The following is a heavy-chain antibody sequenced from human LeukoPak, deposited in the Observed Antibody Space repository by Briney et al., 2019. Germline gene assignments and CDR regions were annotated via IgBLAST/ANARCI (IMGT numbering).Heavy chain of an antibody. J-gene: IGHJ5*02. CDR2: ISGSGGST. D-gene: IGHD2-21*02. CDR1: GFIFSDYA. CDR3: AKESRPTARNWFDP. Sequence: GGSLRLSCVASGFIFSDYAMSWVRQAPGKGLEWVSAISGSGGSTYYADSVKGRFTISRDNSKNTLYLQMNSLRAEDTAVYYCAKESRPTARNWFDPWGQGTLVTVSS. V-gene: IGHV3-23*01.